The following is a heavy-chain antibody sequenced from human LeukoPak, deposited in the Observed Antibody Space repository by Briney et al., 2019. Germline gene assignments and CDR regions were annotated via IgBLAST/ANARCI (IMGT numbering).Heavy chain of an antibody. D-gene: IGHD3-22*01. Sequence: GGSLRLSCAASGFTFSDYYMSWIRQAPGKGLEWVSYICSSASGSTLNLAASVKGRFTISRDNAKNSLYLQMNTLRAEDTAVYYCARTLWGYYGDSGYFPYYFDYWGQGTLVTVSS. CDR3: ARTLWGYYGDSGYFPYYFDY. V-gene: IGHV3-11*01. J-gene: IGHJ4*02. CDR2: ICSSASGSTL. CDR1: GFTFSDYY.